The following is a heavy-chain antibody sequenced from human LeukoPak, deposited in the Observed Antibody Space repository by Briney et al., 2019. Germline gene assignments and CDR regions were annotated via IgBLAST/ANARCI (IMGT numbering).Heavy chain of an antibody. Sequence: PSETLSLTCSVSGYSISSGYYWGWIRQPPGKGLEWIGNIYFNANTYYNPSLKSRLTISLDTSKNQFSLWLSSVTAADTAVYYCARDPLRNWYFDFWGRGTLVTVSS. CDR3: ARDPLRNWYFDF. J-gene: IGHJ2*01. CDR1: GYSISSGYY. V-gene: IGHV4-38-2*02. CDR2: IYFNANT. D-gene: IGHD4-17*01.